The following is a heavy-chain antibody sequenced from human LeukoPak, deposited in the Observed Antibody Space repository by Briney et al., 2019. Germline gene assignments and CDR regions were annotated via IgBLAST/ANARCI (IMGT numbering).Heavy chain of an antibody. CDR1: GFTFDDYA. V-gene: IGHV3-9*01. CDR2: ISWNSGSI. Sequence: PGRSLRLSCAASGFTFDDYAMHWVRQAPGKGLEWVSGISWNSGSIGYADSVKGRFTISRDNAKNSLYLQMNSLRAEDTALYYCAKAPWPDYYDSSGYYSGPFFDYWGQGTLVTVSS. D-gene: IGHD3-22*01. J-gene: IGHJ4*02. CDR3: AKAPWPDYYDSSGYYSGPFFDY.